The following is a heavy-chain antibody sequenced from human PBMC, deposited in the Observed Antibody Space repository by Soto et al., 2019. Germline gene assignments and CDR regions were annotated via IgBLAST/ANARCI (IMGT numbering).Heavy chain of an antibody. CDR2: MNPNSGNT. CDR3: ASLTYDFWSGFTTDLDAFDI. D-gene: IGHD3-3*01. Sequence: ASVKGSCKASGYTFTSYDINWVRQATGQRLEMMGWMNPNSGNTGYAQKFQGRVTMTRNTSISTAYMELSSLGSEDTAVYYCASLTYDFWSGFTTDLDAFDIWGQGTMVTVSS. J-gene: IGHJ3*02. V-gene: IGHV1-8*01. CDR1: GYTFTSYD.